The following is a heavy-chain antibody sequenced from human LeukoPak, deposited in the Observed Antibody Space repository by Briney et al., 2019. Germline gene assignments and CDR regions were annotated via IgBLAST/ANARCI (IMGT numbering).Heavy chain of an antibody. D-gene: IGHD6-13*01. CDR1: GYTFTSYW. J-gene: IGHJ5*02. CDR2: IYPGDSDT. CDR3: ARGDSSSRVVSGFDP. V-gene: IGHV5-51*01. Sequence: KVSCKASGYTFTSYWIGWVRQMPGKGLEWMGIIYPGDSDTRYSPSFQGQVTISADKSISTAYLQWSSLKASDTAMYYCARGDSSSRVVSGFDPWDQGTLVTVSS.